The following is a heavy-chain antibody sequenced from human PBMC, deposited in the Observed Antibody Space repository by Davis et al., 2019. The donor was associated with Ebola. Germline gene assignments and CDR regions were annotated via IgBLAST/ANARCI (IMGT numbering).Heavy chain of an antibody. Sequence: GESLKISCAASGFIVSDKYMSWVRQAPGKGLEWVSVIYRDGRTYHADSVKGRFTISRDNAKNTLYLQMNSLRAEDTAVYYCARGIVGATYYYYGMDVWGQGTTVTVSS. CDR1: GFIVSDKY. CDR2: IYRDGRT. CDR3: ARGIVGATYYYYGMDV. J-gene: IGHJ6*02. V-gene: IGHV3-53*01. D-gene: IGHD1-26*01.